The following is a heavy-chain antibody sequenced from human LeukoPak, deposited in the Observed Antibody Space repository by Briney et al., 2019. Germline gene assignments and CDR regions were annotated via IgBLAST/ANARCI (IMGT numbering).Heavy chain of an antibody. J-gene: IGHJ4*02. Sequence: ASVKVSCKASGYIFTSYGISWVRQAPGQGLEWMGWISAYNGNTNYAQKLQGRVTMTTDTSTSTAYMELRSLRSDDTAVYYCARPGLSQYSSGWYEDYFDYWGQGTLVTVSS. D-gene: IGHD6-19*01. CDR1: GYIFTSYG. CDR3: ARPGLSQYSSGWYEDYFDY. V-gene: IGHV1-18*01. CDR2: ISAYNGNT.